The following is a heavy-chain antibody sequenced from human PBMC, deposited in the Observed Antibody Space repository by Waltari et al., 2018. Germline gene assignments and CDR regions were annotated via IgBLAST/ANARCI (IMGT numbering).Heavy chain of an antibody. J-gene: IGHJ4*02. CDR2: INHSGST. D-gene: IGHD3-3*01. CDR3: ARGRTYYDFWSGYPTGYFDY. Sequence: QVQLQQWGAGLLKPSETLSLTCAVYGGSFSGYYWSWIRQPPGKGLEWIGEINHSGSTNYNPSLKSRVTISVDTSKNQFSLKLSSVTAADTAVYYCARGRTYYDFWSGYPTGYFDYWGQGTLVTVSS. CDR1: GGSFSGYY. V-gene: IGHV4-34*01.